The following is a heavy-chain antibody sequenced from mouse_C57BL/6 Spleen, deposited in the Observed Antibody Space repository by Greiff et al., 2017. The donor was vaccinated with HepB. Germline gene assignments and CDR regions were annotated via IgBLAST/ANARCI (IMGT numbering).Heavy chain of an antibody. CDR2: IYPGDGDT. Sequence: QVQLQQSGPELVKPGASVKISCKASGYAFSSSWMNWVKQRPGKGLEWIGRIYPGDGDTNYNGKFKGKATLTADKSSSTAYMQLSSLTSEDSAVYFCARTRTTALGAKDYWGQGTSVTVSS. V-gene: IGHV1-82*01. D-gene: IGHD1-2*01. J-gene: IGHJ4*01. CDR1: GYAFSSSW. CDR3: ARTRTTALGAKDY.